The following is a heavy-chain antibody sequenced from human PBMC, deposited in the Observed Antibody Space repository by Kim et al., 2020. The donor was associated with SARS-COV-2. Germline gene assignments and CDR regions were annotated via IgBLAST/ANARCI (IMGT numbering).Heavy chain of an antibody. D-gene: IGHD1-26*01. Sequence: YAQKFQGRVTMTRNTSISTAYMELSSLRSEDTAVYYCARCSGSYFGWFDPWGQGTLVTVSS. V-gene: IGHV1-8*01. J-gene: IGHJ5*02. CDR3: ARCSGSYFGWFDP.